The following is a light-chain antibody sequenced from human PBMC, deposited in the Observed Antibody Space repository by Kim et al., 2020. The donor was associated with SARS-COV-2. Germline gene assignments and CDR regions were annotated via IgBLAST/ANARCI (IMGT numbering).Light chain of an antibody. CDR1: SSDVGGYNY. Sequence: QSALTQPASVSGSPGQSITISCTGTSSDVGGYNYVSWYQQHPGKAPKLMIYDVSNRPSGGSNRFSGSKSGNTASLTISGLQAEDEADYYCSSYTSSSTLVVFGGGTQLTVL. V-gene: IGLV2-14*03. CDR3: SSYTSSSTLVV. CDR2: DVS. J-gene: IGLJ2*01.